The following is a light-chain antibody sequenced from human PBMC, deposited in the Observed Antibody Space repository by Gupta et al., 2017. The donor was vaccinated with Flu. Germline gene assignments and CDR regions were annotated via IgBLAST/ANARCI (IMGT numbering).Light chain of an antibody. Sequence: ILLTQSLATLSLFPGERATLSCRASQTVDTYLNWYQQKPGQAPRLVIYDISIRATGIPARFSGSGSGTDFTLTISSLEPEDFAVYYCQQRKSWPLTFGGGTKVEIK. J-gene: IGKJ4*01. CDR2: DIS. CDR3: QQRKSWPLT. V-gene: IGKV3-11*01. CDR1: QTVDTY.